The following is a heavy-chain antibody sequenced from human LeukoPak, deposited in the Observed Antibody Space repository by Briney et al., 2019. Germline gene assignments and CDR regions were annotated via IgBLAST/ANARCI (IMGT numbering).Heavy chain of an antibody. V-gene: IGHV3-48*03. Sequence: GSLRLSCAASGFTFSSYEMNWVRQAPGKGLEWVSYISGSGSAIYYSDSVKGRFTISRDNAKNSLYLQMNSLRAEDTALYYCARDDLEMASSAFDIWGQGTMVTVSS. CDR2: ISGSGSAI. J-gene: IGHJ3*02. D-gene: IGHD5-24*01. CDR3: ARDDLEMASSAFDI. CDR1: GFTFSSYE.